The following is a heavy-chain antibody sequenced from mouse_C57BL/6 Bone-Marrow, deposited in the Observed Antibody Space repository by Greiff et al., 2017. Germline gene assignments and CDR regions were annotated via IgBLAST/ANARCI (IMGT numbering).Heavy chain of an antibody. Sequence: QVPLQQPGAELVKPGASVKMSCKASGYTFTSYWITWVKQRPGQGLEWIGDISPGSGSTNYNDKFKCKATLTVDTSSSTAYMQLSSLTSEDSAVYYCERTITTVVPYLYFDVWGTGTTVTVAS. D-gene: IGHD1-1*01. V-gene: IGHV1-55*01. CDR3: ERTITTVVPYLYFDV. CDR1: GYTFTSYW. J-gene: IGHJ1*03. CDR2: ISPGSGST.